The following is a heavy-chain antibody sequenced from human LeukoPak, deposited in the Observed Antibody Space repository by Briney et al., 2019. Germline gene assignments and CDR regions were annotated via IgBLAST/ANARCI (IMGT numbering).Heavy chain of an antibody. Sequence: GASVKVSCKASGGTFSSYAISWVRQAPGQGLEWIGGIIPILGIANYAQKFQGRVTITADKSTSTAYMELSSLRSEDTAVYYCARETIVVVPAAILLPAYYYMDVWGKGTTVTVSS. CDR3: ARETIVVVPAAILLPAYYYMDV. CDR2: IIPILGIA. J-gene: IGHJ6*03. CDR1: GGTFSSYA. D-gene: IGHD2-2*02. V-gene: IGHV1-69*04.